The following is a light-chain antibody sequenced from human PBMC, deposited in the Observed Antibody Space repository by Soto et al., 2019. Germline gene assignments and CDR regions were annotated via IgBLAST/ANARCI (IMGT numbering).Light chain of an antibody. V-gene: IGKV1-39*01. Sequence: DIQMTQSPSSLSASVGDRVTITCRASQSISSYLNWYQQKPGKAPKLLIYTASSLQSGVPSRVSGSGSGTDVALTISSLQPEDFSTYYGQQSYSTSTFGGGTKVELK. CDR1: QSISSY. CDR2: TAS. CDR3: QQSYSTST. J-gene: IGKJ4*01.